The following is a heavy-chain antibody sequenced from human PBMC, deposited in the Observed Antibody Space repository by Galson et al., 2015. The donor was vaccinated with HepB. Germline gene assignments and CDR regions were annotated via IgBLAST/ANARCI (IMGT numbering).Heavy chain of an antibody. Sequence: QSGAEVKKPGESLKISCAGSGYGFSSYWIGWVRQMPGKGLEWMGIIYPGDSDTRYSPSFQGQVTIAADKSISTAYLQWSSLKASDSAMYYCARVLGSESYRVGFDYWGQGTLVTVSS. D-gene: IGHD3-10*01. J-gene: IGHJ4*02. CDR1: GYGFSSYW. CDR3: ARVLGSESYRVGFDY. CDR2: IYPGDSDT. V-gene: IGHV5-51*03.